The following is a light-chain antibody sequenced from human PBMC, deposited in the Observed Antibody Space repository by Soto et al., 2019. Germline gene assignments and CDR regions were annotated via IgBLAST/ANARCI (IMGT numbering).Light chain of an antibody. CDR3: SSYAGSNNYVV. CDR2: GVS. CDR1: SSDIGAYNF. J-gene: IGLJ2*01. Sequence: QSALTQPASVSGSPGQSVSISCTGTSSDIGAYNFVSWYQQHPGKAPRLMIYGVSKRPSGVPDRFSGSKSGNTASLTVSGLQAEDEGDYYCSSYAGSNNYVVFGGGTKLTVL. V-gene: IGLV2-8*01.